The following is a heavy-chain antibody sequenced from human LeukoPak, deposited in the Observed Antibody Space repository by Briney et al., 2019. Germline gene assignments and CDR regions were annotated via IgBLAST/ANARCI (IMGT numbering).Heavy chain of an antibody. CDR3: VRDAWFGESRA. J-gene: IGHJ4*02. CDR1: GFTFSSFW. Sequence: GGSLRLSCAASGFTFSSFWISWVRQAPGKGLEWVANIKTDGSEKYYVDSVKGRFTISRDNAKNSAYLQMNSLRVEDTAMYYCVRDAWFGESRAGGQGTLVTVSP. CDR2: IKTDGSEK. D-gene: IGHD3-10*01. V-gene: IGHV3-7*01.